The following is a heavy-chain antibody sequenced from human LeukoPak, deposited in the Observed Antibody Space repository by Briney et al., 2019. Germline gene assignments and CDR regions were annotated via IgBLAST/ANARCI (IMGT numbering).Heavy chain of an antibody. J-gene: IGHJ4*02. CDR3: TSSEAAAAYYFDY. V-gene: IGHV3-49*03. CDR2: IRSKAYGGTT. Sequence: SSGGYYWSWIRQAPGKGLEWVGFIRSKAYGGTTEYAASVKGRFTISRDDSKSIAYLQMNSLKTEDTAVYYCTSSEAAAAYYFDYWGQGTLVTVSS. CDR1: SSGGYY. D-gene: IGHD6-13*01.